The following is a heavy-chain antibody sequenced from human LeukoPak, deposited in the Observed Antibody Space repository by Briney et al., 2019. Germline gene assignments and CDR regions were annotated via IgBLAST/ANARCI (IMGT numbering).Heavy chain of an antibody. D-gene: IGHD6-19*01. J-gene: IGHJ4*02. CDR2: INHSGST. CDR3: ARDIAVAGTGFDY. V-gene: IGHV4-34*01. CDR1: GGSFSGYY. Sequence: PSETLSLTCAVYGGSFSGYYWSWIRQPPGKGLEWIGEINHSGSTNYNPSLKSRVTISVDTSKNQFSLKLSSVTAADTAVYYCARDIAVAGTGFDYWGQGTLVTVSS.